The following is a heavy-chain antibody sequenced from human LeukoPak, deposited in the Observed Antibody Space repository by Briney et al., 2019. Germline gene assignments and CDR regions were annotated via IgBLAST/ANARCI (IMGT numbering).Heavy chain of an antibody. Sequence: PSDTLSLTCTVSGGSISSSKYYWGWIRQPPGMGLEWIGSTYYTGSTFYNPSLENRVSILLDTSKNQFSLKLTSVTAADTAVYYCARSLWFGEIAANWFHPWGQGTLVNVSS. D-gene: IGHD3-10*01. CDR3: ARSLWFGEIAANWFHP. V-gene: IGHV4-39*01. J-gene: IGHJ5*02. CDR2: TYYTGST. CDR1: GGSISSSKYY.